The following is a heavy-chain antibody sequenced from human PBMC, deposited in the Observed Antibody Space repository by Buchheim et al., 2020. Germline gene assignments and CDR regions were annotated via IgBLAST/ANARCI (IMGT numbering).Heavy chain of an antibody. CDR3: ASILGGCSATSCYLLH. V-gene: IGHV4-4*02. J-gene: IGHJ4*02. Sequence: QVQLQESGPGLVKPSGTLSLTCAVSGDSISSNYWWTWVRQPPGKGLEWIGEIYRSGSTNYNPSLKSRAIISLDQSKNEFSLRLTSATAADTAIYYCASILGGCSATSCYLLHWGQGTL. D-gene: IGHD2-2*01. CDR1: GDSISSNYW. CDR2: IYRSGST.